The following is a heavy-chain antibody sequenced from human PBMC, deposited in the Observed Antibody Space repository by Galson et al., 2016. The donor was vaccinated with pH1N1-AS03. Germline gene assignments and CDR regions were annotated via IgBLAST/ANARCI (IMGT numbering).Heavy chain of an antibody. CDR3: ARGPVSYANYWFPPPDY. V-gene: IGHV3-64*01. CDR1: GFTFGSYA. D-gene: IGHD4/OR15-4a*01. J-gene: IGHJ4*02. CDR2: ISGNGFST. Sequence: SLRLSCAVGGFTFGSYAMFWLRQAPGKGLEYVSAISGNGFSTYYANSVKDRFTVSRDNSKNTLYLQMSSLRVEDMAVYYCARGPVSYANYWFPPPDYWGQGTRLPVST.